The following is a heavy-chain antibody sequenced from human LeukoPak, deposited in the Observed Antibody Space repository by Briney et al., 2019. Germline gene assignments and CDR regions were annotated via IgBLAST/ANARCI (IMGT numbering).Heavy chain of an antibody. CDR1: GYTFTSYG. CDR3: ARLKEGLLGYCSGGSCYSGLDY. J-gene: IGHJ4*02. Sequence: ASVKVSCKASGYTFTSYGISWVRQAPGQGLEWMGWISAYNGNTNYAQKFQGRVTITADESTSTAYMELSSLRSEDTAVYYCARLKEGLLGYCSGGSCYSGLDYWGQGTLVTVSS. V-gene: IGHV1-18*01. CDR2: ISAYNGNT. D-gene: IGHD2-15*01.